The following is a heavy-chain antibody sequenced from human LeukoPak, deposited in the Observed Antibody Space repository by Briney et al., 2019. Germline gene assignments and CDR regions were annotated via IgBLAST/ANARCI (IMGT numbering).Heavy chain of an antibody. J-gene: IGHJ4*02. D-gene: IGHD5-24*01. V-gene: IGHV3-7*04. CDR1: GFPFSSYR. CDR2: IKQDGSKK. Sequence: GGSLRLSCVASGFPFSSYRMTWVRQVPGKGLEWVANIKQDGSKKSYVDSVKGRFTISRDNAKNSLYLQMNSLRAEDTAIYYCTRVGYIDEGIDYWGQGTLVTVSS. CDR3: TRVGYIDEGIDY.